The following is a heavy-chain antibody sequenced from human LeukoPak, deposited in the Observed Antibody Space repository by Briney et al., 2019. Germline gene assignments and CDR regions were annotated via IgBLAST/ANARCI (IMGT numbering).Heavy chain of an antibody. Sequence: SETLSLTCTVSGGSISSYYGSWIRQPPGKGLEWIGYIYYRGSTNYNPSLKSRVTISVDTSKNQFSLKLSSVPAADTAVYYCARGWSGYSQTNWFDPWGQGTLVTVSS. D-gene: IGHD3-3*01. CDR1: GGSISSYY. CDR3: ARGWSGYSQTNWFDP. J-gene: IGHJ5*02. CDR2: IYYRGST. V-gene: IGHV4-59*08.